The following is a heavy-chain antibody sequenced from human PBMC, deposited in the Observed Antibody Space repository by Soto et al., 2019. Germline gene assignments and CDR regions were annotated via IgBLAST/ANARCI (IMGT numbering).Heavy chain of an antibody. J-gene: IGHJ2*01. Sequence: GVLRVSGAASGFTFSSYSMNWVRQAPGKGLEWVSSINSSSSYIYYADSVKGRFTISRDNAKNSLYLQMNSLRAEDTAVYYCARDRGVSTVPNYRYLDLWGRGTMFTVSS. V-gene: IGHV3-21*01. D-gene: IGHD4-17*01. CDR2: INSSSSYI. CDR1: GFTFSSYS. CDR3: ARDRGVSTVPNYRYLDL.